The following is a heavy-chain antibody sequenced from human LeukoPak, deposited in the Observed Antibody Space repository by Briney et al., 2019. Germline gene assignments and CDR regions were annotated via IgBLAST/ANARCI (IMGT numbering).Heavy chain of an antibody. CDR3: ASAPVYRYFDY. CDR2: ISSNGGST. V-gene: IGHV3-64*01. Sequence: GGSLRLSCAASGFTFSSYAMHWVRQAPGKGLEYVSAISSNGGSTYYANSVKGRFTISRDNSKNTLYLQMGSLRAEDMAVYYCASAPVYRYFDYWGQGTLVTVSS. CDR1: GFTFSSYA. J-gene: IGHJ4*02.